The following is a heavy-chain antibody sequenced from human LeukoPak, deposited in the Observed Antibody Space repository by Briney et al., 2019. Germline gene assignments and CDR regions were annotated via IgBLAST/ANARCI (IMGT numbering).Heavy chain of an antibody. Sequence: GGSLRLSCAASGFTFSSYEMNWVRQAPGKGLEWVSYISSSGSTIYYADSVKGRFTISRDNAKNSLYLQMNSLRAEDTAVYYCARGMITFGGGYYFDYWGQGTLVTVSS. CDR3: ARGMITFGGGYYFDY. D-gene: IGHD3-16*01. J-gene: IGHJ4*02. V-gene: IGHV3-48*03. CDR2: ISSSGSTI. CDR1: GFTFSSYE.